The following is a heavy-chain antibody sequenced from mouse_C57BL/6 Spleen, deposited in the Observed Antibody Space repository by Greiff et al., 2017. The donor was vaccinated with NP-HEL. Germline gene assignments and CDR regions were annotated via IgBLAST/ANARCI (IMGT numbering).Heavy chain of an antibody. CDR1: GFTFSSYT. D-gene: IGHD4-1*01. Sequence: DVKLVESGGGLVKPGGSLKLSCAASGFTFSSYTMSWVRQTPEKRLEWVATISGGGGNTYYPDSVKGRFTISRDNAKNTLYLQMSSLRSEDTALYYCARSRLGLGYFDYWGQGTTLTVSS. CDR2: ISGGGGNT. CDR3: ARSRLGLGYFDY. J-gene: IGHJ2*01. V-gene: IGHV5-9*01.